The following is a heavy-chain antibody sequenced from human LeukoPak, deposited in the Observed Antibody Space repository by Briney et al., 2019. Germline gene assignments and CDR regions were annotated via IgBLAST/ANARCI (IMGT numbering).Heavy chain of an antibody. D-gene: IGHD2-2*02. CDR1: GGSIGSSSYY. Sequence: PSETLSLTCTVSGGSIGSSSYYWGWIRQPPGKGLEWIESIYYSGSTYYNPSLKSRVTISVDTSKNQFSLKLSSVTAADTAVYYCARQSPRGPLGWVVPAAIRWFDPWGQGTLVTVSS. CDR2: IYYSGST. J-gene: IGHJ5*02. CDR3: ARQSPRGPLGWVVPAAIRWFDP. V-gene: IGHV4-39*01.